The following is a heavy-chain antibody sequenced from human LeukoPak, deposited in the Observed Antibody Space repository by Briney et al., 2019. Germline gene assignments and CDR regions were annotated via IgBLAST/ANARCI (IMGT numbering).Heavy chain of an antibody. CDR1: GGSFSGYY. V-gene: IGHV4-34*01. D-gene: IGHD1-7*01. Sequence: SETLSLTCAVYGGSFSGYYWSWIRQPPGKGLEWIGEINHSGSTKYNPSLKSRVTISMDTSKNQFSLELRFVTAADRAVYYCARVAGGRELRYYYYYMDVWGKGTTVTVSS. CDR2: INHSGST. J-gene: IGHJ6*03. CDR3: ARVAGGRELRYYYYYMDV.